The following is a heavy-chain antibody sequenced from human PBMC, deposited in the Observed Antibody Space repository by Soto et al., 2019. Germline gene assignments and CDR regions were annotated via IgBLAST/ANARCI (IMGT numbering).Heavy chain of an antibody. V-gene: IGHV1-69*12. Sequence: QVQPVQSGAEVKKPGSSVKVSCKASGGTFSSYAISWVRQAPGQGLEWMGGIIPIFGTANHAQKFQGRVTITADESTNTAYMELSSLRSEDTAVYYCAIQGCSGGSCFPPYYYYGMDVWGQGTTVIVSS. CDR2: IIPIFGTA. J-gene: IGHJ6*02. CDR3: AIQGCSGGSCFPPYYYYGMDV. D-gene: IGHD2-15*01. CDR1: GGTFSSYA.